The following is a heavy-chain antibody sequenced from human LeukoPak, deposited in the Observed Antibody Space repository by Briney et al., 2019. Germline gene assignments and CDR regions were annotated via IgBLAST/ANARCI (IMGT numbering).Heavy chain of an antibody. CDR3: ARERVAGRREGFDP. J-gene: IGHJ5*02. CDR1: GFTFSSYW. CDR2: INSDGSST. D-gene: IGHD6-6*01. V-gene: IGHV3-74*01. Sequence: PGGSLRLSCAASGFTFSSYWMHWVRQAPGKGLVWVSRINSDGSSTNYADSVKGRFTISRDNAKNTLYLQMNSLRAEDTAVYYCARERVAGRREGFDPWGQGTLVTVSS.